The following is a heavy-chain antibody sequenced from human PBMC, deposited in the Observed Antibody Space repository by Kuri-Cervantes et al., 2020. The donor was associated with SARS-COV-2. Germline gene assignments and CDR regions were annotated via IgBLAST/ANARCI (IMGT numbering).Heavy chain of an antibody. CDR2: ISGSGGST. D-gene: IGHD3-22*01. CDR1: GSTFSSYA. V-gene: IGHV3-23*01. Sequence: GEALKISCAASGSTFSSYAMSWVRQAPGKELEWVSAISGSGGSTYYADSVKGLFTISRDNSKNTLYLQMNSLRAEDKAVYYCARGGVQYYVSSGYYYGPFDYWGQETLVTVSS. CDR3: ARGGVQYYVSSGYYYGPFDY. J-gene: IGHJ4*02.